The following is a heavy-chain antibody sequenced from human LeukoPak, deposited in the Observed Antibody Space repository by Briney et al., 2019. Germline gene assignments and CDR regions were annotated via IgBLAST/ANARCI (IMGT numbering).Heavy chain of an antibody. CDR2: VYKTGTT. D-gene: IGHD2-8*01. CDR3: ARLIVGCTDGVCYKGHLY. Sequence: SETLSLTCSVSRDYIRHIDYYWVWIRQPPGRGLEWIGNVYKTGTTSYNPPLSSRVAMSIDTSKSQFSLRVNSVTAADTAVYYCARLIVGCTDGVCYKGHLYWGQGTLVTVSS. V-gene: IGHV4-39*07. CDR1: RDYIRHIDYY. J-gene: IGHJ4*02.